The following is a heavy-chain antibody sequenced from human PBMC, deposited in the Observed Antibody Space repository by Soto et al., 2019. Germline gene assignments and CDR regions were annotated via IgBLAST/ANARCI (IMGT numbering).Heavy chain of an antibody. Sequence: QVQLVQSGAEVKTPGSSVKVSCKASGGTLSDYAISWVRRAPGQGREWMGGIMPTVDSANYAQNFQGRLTISADESTSTANLELSSLRSDDTAVYYCAVAAVREIMAQESSGMAVWGQGTTVIVSS. J-gene: IGHJ6*02. CDR1: GGTLSDYA. D-gene: IGHD3-10*01. CDR3: AVAAVREIMAQESSGMAV. CDR2: IMPTVDSA. V-gene: IGHV1-69*01.